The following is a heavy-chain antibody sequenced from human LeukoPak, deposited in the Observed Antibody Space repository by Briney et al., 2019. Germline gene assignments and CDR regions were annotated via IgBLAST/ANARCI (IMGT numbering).Heavy chain of an antibody. Sequence: PGGSLRLSCAASGFTFSTYAMSWVRQAPGKGLEWVSAISGSGGSTYYADSVKGRFPISRDNSKNTLYLQMNSLRAEDTAVYYCARDGYQLLSSVGHYYYYGMDVWGQGTTVTVSS. CDR3: ARDGYQLLSSVGHYYYYGMDV. CDR2: ISGSGGST. CDR1: GFTFSTYA. D-gene: IGHD2-2*01. V-gene: IGHV3-23*01. J-gene: IGHJ6*02.